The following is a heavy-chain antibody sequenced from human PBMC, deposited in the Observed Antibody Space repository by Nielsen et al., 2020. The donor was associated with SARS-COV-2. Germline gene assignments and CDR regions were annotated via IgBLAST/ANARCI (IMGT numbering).Heavy chain of an antibody. Sequence: GESLKISCAASGFTFSDYYMSWIRQAPGKGLEWVSYISSSGTTIYYADSVKGRFTISRDNAKNSLYLQMNSLRAEDTAVYYCARDFEIYSYGGGWGQGTLVTVSS. CDR1: GFTFSDYY. CDR3: ARDFEIYSYGGG. J-gene: IGHJ4*02. V-gene: IGHV3-11*04. CDR2: ISSSGTTI. D-gene: IGHD5-18*01.